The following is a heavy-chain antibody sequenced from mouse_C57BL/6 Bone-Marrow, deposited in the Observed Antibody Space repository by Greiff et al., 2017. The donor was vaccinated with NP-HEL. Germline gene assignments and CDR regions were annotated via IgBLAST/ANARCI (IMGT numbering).Heavy chain of an antibody. Sequence: EVKLVESGGGLVKPGGSLKLSCAASGFTFSDYGMHWVRQAPEKGLEWVAYISSGSSTIYYADTVKGRFTISRDNAKNTLFLQMTSLRSEDTAMYYCARRTGYYGSSYEPHYYAMDYWGQGTSVTVSS. CDR1: GFTFSDYG. V-gene: IGHV5-17*01. CDR3: ARRTGYYGSSYEPHYYAMDY. J-gene: IGHJ4*01. CDR2: ISSGSSTI. D-gene: IGHD1-1*01.